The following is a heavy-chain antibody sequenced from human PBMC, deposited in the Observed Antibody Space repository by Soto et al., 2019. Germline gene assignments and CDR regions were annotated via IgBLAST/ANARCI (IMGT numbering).Heavy chain of an antibody. J-gene: IGHJ4*02. V-gene: IGHV2-5*02. CDR2: FYWDDDK. CDR3: AHGQYSSSTYYFDY. D-gene: IGHD6-6*01. CDR1: GFSLNTSGVG. Sequence: QITLKESGPTLVKPTQTLTLTCTVSGFSLNTSGVGVGWIRQPPGKALEWLARFYWDDDKRYSPSLKSRLTITKDTSKNQVVLTMTNVDPVDTATYYCAHGQYSSSTYYFDYWGQGTLFTVSS.